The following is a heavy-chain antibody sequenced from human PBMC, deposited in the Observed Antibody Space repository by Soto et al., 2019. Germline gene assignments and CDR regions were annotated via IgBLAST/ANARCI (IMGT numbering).Heavy chain of an antibody. D-gene: IGHD1-20*01. CDR3: AHKWKEQFTFDY. CDR2: IYWDVDK. CDR1: GFSLSTSGES. Sequence: QITLKESGPTLVKPTQTLTLTCSFSGFSLSTSGESVGWIRQPPGKALEWLGIIYWDVDKRYSPSLDSRLTITKDTSKNQVVLTMTNMDPVDTATYYCAHKWKEQFTFDYWGLGTLVTVSS. J-gene: IGHJ4*02. V-gene: IGHV2-5*02.